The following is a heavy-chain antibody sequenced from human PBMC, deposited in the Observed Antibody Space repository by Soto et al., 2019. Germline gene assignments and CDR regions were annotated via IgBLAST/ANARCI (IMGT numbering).Heavy chain of an antibody. CDR2: IWYDGSNK. Sequence: GGSLRLSCAASGFTFSSYGMHWVRQAPGKGLEWVAVIWYDGSNKYYADSVKGRFTISRDNSKNTLYLQMNSLRAEDTAVYYCARDHGSSWYSYYYYGMDVWGQGATVTVSS. CDR3: ARDHGSSWYSYYYYGMDV. J-gene: IGHJ6*02. D-gene: IGHD6-13*01. V-gene: IGHV3-33*01. CDR1: GFTFSSYG.